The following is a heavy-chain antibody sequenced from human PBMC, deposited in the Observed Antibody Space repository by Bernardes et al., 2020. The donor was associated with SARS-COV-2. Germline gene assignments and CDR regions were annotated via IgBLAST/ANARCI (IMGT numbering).Heavy chain of an antibody. CDR2: ISFTTRTI. Sequence: GGSLRLCCGASGFTFSRFDMNWVRQAPGKGLEWISYISFTTRTIYYADSVKGRFTISRDNAKNSLFLQMNSLRDEDTAVYYCARQSVGAMDAFDIWGQGTLVTVSS. J-gene: IGHJ3*02. D-gene: IGHD1-26*01. CDR1: GFTFSRFD. CDR3: ARQSVGAMDAFDI. V-gene: IGHV3-48*02.